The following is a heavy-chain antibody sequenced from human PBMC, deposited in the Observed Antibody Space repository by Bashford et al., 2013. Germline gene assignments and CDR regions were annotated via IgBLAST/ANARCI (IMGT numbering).Heavy chain of an antibody. CDR3: ARASQSRLMGATHFDF. Sequence: WVRQAPGQGLEWMGWISPESGRTNYAQKFQGRVTMTRDTALRTAYMDLSSLRFEDTAMYYCARASQSRLMGATHFDFWGEGTLVTVSS. J-gene: IGHJ4*02. CDR2: ISPESGRT. D-gene: IGHD1-26*01. V-gene: IGHV1-2*02.